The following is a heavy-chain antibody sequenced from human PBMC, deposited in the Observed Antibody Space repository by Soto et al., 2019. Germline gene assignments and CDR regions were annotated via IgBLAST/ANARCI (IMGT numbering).Heavy chain of an antibody. CDR3: GTNGDCGRGSCYWHVEY. CDR1: GFTFSNYA. J-gene: IGHJ4*02. Sequence: EVHLLESGGGLVQPGGSLRLSCAASGFTFSNYAMSWVRRAPGKGLEWVSAISASGGDTYYADSVQGRFTISRDNSKNTQSLQMNSLRAEDTAVYYCGTNGDCGRGSCYWHVEYWGQGTVVTVSS. V-gene: IGHV3-23*01. D-gene: IGHD2-15*01. CDR2: ISASGGDT.